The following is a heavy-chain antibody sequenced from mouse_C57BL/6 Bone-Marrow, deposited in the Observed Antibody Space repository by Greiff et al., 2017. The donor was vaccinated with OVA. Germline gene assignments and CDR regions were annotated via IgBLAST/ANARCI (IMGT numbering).Heavy chain of an antibody. CDR2: IWRGGST. V-gene: IGHV2-5*01. CDR1: GFSLTSYG. Sequence: QVQLQQSGPGLVQPSQSLSISCTVSGFSLTSYGVHWVRQSPGKGLEWLGVIWRGGSTDYNAAFMSRLSITKDNSKSQVIFKMNSLQADGTAIYYCAENGDCYGSLHWYFDVWGTGTTVTVSS. CDR3: AENGDCYGSLHWYFDV. J-gene: IGHJ1*03. D-gene: IGHD1-1*01.